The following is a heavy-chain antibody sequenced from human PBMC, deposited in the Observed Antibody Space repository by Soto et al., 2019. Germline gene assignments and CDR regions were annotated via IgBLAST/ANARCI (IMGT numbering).Heavy chain of an antibody. CDR3: ARVHYYDSSGPGWAFDI. CDR2: IYYSGGT. Sequence: NPSETLSLTCTVSGDSVRSYYWSWIRQPPGKGLEWIGYIYYSGGTNYNPSLKSRVTISIDTSKNQFSLKLSSVTAADTAVYYCARVHYYDSSGPGWAFDIWGQGTMVTVSS. D-gene: IGHD3-22*01. CDR1: GDSVRSYY. J-gene: IGHJ3*02. V-gene: IGHV4-59*02.